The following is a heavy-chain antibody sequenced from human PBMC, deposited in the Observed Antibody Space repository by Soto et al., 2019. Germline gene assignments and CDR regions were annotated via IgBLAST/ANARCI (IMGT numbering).Heavy chain of an antibody. Sequence: EVQLVESGGGLVQPGGSLRLSCAASGFTFSSYWMSWVRQAPGKGLEWVANIKQDGSEKYYVDSVKGRFTISRDNAKNSLYLQMNSLRADDTAVYYCARLKIDSSGWSFHFDYWGQGTLVTVSS. V-gene: IGHV3-7*01. J-gene: IGHJ4*02. D-gene: IGHD6-19*01. CDR2: IKQDGSEK. CDR1: GFTFSSYW. CDR3: ARLKIDSSGWSFHFDY.